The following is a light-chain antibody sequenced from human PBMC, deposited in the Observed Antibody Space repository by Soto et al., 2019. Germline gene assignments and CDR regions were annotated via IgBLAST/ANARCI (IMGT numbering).Light chain of an antibody. V-gene: IGLV4-69*01. CDR2: VNSVVRN. Sequence: QPVLTQSPSAAASLGASVTLNCPLNRGHSSYALAWHQQRPEQGPRCLMKVNSVVRNSKGEGLPDRFSGSSSGAERYLTISSLQSEDGADYYCQTWGTRIQGVFGTGTKRTVL. CDR3: QTWGTRIQGV. J-gene: IGLJ1*01. CDR1: RGHSSYA.